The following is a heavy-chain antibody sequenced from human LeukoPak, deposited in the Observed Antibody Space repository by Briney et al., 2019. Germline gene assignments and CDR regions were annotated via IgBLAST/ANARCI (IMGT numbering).Heavy chain of an antibody. V-gene: IGHV4-38-2*02. CDR2: IYHSGST. J-gene: IGHJ4*02. D-gene: IGHD5-18*01. CDR3: ARDVIQLPSDYFDY. Sequence: SESLSLTCTVSGYSISSGYYWGWIRQPPGKGLEWIGSIYHSGSTYYNPSLKSRVTISVDTSKNQFSLKLSSVTAADTAVYYCARDVIQLPSDYFDYWGQGTLVTVSS. CDR1: GYSISSGYY.